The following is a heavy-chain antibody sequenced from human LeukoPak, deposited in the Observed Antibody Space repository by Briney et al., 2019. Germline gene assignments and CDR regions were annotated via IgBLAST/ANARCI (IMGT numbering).Heavy chain of an antibody. CDR2: ISYDGSNK. CDR3: AKDGGYRAFDY. J-gene: IGHJ4*02. V-gene: IGHV3-30*18. Sequence: PGGSLRLSCAASGFTFSSYGMHWVRQAPGKGLEWVAVISYDGSNKYYADSVKGRFTISRDNSKNTLYLQMNCLRAEDTAVYYCAKDGGYRAFDYWGQGTLVTVSS. D-gene: IGHD5-12*01. CDR1: GFTFSSYG.